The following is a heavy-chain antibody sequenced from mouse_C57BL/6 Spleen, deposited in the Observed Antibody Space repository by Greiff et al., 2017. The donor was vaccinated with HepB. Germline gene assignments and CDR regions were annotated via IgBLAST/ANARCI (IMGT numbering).Heavy chain of an antibody. D-gene: IGHD2-4*01. CDR2: IDPEDGET. CDR3: ARFELRRPYYFGY. J-gene: IGHJ2*01. CDR1: GFNIKDYY. Sequence: VQLKESGAELVKPGASVKLSCTASGFNIKDYYMHWVKQRTEQGLEWIGRIDPEDGETKYAPKFQGKATITAATSSNPAYLQLSSLTSADTAVNYCARFELRRPYYFGYWGQGTTLTVSS. V-gene: IGHV14-2*01.